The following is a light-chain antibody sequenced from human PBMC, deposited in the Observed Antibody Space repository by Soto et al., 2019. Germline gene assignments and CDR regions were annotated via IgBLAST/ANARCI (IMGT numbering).Light chain of an antibody. CDR3: QQYGNSPWT. V-gene: IGKV3-20*01. Sequence: EILMTQSPATLSASPGERATLTCSATQRVSSRYLAWYQQKPGQAPRLLIFGASSRDTGIPARFSGSGSGTDFTLTISSLEPEDFAVFYCQQYGNSPWTFGQGTKVDIK. CDR2: GAS. J-gene: IGKJ1*01. CDR1: QRVSSRY.